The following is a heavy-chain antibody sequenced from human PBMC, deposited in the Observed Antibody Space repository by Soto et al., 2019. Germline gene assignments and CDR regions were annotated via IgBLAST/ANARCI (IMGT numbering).Heavy chain of an antibody. CDR1: GASLSSGGYY. CDR2: IFHTGTT. V-gene: IGHV4-31*03. D-gene: IGHD3-22*01. J-gene: IGHJ3*01. CDR3: ARGLGYDSNGRFLAAFDV. Sequence: QVQLQESGPGLAKPSQTLSLTCTVSGASLSSGGYYWTWIRQVPGKALEWIGYIFHTGTTFYNPSLKSRVVMSIEKSDNLFSLNLRSVTAADTAVYYCARGLGYDSNGRFLAAFDVWGQGTMVTVSS.